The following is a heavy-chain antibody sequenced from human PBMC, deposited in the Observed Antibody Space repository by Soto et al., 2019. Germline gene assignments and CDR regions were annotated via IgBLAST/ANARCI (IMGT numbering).Heavy chain of an antibody. CDR3: SRQFCTSTDCSMFFDY. CDR2: VYPGDSDT. V-gene: IGHV5-51*01. D-gene: IGHD2-21*02. J-gene: IGHJ4*02. Sequence: GESLKISCRASGYTFTKNWIGWVRQLPGKGLEWVGIVYPGDSDTRYSPSFRGQVTMSVDKSISTAYLQWRSLEASDTATYYCSRQFCTSTDCSMFFDYRGQGTLVTVSS. CDR1: GYTFTKNW.